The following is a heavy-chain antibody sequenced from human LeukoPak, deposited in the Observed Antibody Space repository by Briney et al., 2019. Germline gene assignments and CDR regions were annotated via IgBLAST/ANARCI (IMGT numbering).Heavy chain of an antibody. Sequence: GASVKVSCKASGYTFTGYYMHWVRQAPGQGLEWMGWINPNSGGTNYAQKFQGRVTMTRDTSISTAYMELSRLRSDDTAVYYCATPLTGTYYSYGMDVWGQGTTVTVSS. CDR1: GYTFTGYY. J-gene: IGHJ6*02. D-gene: IGHD3-9*01. CDR3: ATPLTGTYYSYGMDV. V-gene: IGHV1-2*02. CDR2: INPNSGGT.